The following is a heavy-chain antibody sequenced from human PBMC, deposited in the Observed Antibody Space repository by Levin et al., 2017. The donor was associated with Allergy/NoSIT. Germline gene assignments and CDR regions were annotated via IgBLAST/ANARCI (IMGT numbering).Heavy chain of an antibody. Sequence: GGSLRLSCAASGFTFSSYAMSWVRQAPGRGLEWVSTISGSGGSTYYADSVKGRFTISRDNSKNTLDLQMNSLRAEDTAVYYCAKDRGYSSGWYVLGYWGQGTLVTVSS. V-gene: IGHV3-23*01. CDR3: AKDRGYSSGWYVLGY. CDR1: GFTFSSYA. CDR2: ISGSGGST. J-gene: IGHJ4*02. D-gene: IGHD6-19*01.